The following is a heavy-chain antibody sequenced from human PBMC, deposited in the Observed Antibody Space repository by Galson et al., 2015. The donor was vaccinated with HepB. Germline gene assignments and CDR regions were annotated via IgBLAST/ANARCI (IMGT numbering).Heavy chain of an antibody. J-gene: IGHJ5*02. Sequence: SVKVSCKASGYTFTSYAMNWVRQAPGQGLEWMGWINTNTGNPTYAQGFTGRFVFSLDTSVSTAYLQISSLKAEDTAVYYCARGYCSSTSCYHYNWFDPWGQGTLVTVSS. D-gene: IGHD2-2*01. V-gene: IGHV7-4-1*02. CDR1: GYTFTSYA. CDR3: ARGYCSSTSCYHYNWFDP. CDR2: INTNTGNP.